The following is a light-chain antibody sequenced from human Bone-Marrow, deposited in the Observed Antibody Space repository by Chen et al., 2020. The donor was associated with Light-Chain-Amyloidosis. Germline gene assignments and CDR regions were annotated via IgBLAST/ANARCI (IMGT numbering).Light chain of an antibody. CDR1: QTISSNY. V-gene: IGKV3-20*01. CDR3: QQYGTSPLT. CDR2: GSS. J-gene: IGKJ4*01. Sequence: EIVLTQSPGTLSLSPGEGANLSCRASQTISSNYLTWYQQKFGKAPRLLIYGSSSRATGIPYRFTRSGYETDFTLTIDRLEPEYFAMDYCQQYGTSPLTFGGGTKVEIK.